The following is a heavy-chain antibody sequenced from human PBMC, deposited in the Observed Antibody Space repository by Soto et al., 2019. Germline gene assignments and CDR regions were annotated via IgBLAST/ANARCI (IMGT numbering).Heavy chain of an antibody. CDR1: GCSISSSSYY. CDR3: APPRPWGELRAGWFDP. CDR2: IYYSGST. D-gene: IGHD3-16*01. Sequence: QLQLQESGPGLVKPSETLSLTCTVSGCSISSSSYYWDWIRQPPGKGLEWIGSIYYSGSTSYNPSRKSRFTMSLDTSMNQFSLKLSSLTAADTAVYFCAPPRPWGELRAGWFDPWGQGTLVTVSS. V-gene: IGHV4-39*01. J-gene: IGHJ5*02.